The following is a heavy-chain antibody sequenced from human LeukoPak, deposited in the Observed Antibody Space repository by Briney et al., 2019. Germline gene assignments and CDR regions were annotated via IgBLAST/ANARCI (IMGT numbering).Heavy chain of an antibody. CDR2: ITGNGGST. Sequence: GGSLRLSCAGSGFTFSIYTMHWVRQAPGKGLEYVSAITGNGGSTYHANSVKGRFTISRDNSKDTLYLQMNNLRVEDMAVLYCAKDWNWAIDYWGQGTLVTVSS. J-gene: IGHJ4*02. V-gene: IGHV3-64*01. CDR3: AKDWNWAIDY. D-gene: IGHD1-7*01. CDR1: GFTFSIYT.